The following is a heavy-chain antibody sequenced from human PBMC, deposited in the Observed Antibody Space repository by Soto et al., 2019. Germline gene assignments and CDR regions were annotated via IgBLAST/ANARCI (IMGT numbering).Heavy chain of an antibody. CDR3: ASGNDILTGYTDY. V-gene: IGHV3-30-3*01. Sequence: PGGSLRLSCAASGFTFSSYAMHWVRQAPGKGLEWVAVISYDGSNKYYADSVKGRFTISRDNSKNTLYLQMNSLRAEDTAVYYCASGNDILTGYTDYWGQGTLVTVSS. CDR1: GFTFSSYA. D-gene: IGHD3-9*01. J-gene: IGHJ4*02. CDR2: ISYDGSNK.